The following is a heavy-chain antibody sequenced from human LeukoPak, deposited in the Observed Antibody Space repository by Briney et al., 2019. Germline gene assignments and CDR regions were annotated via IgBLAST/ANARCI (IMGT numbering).Heavy chain of an antibody. CDR2: IYRTGST. CDR1: GGSISSYY. Sequence: SETLSLTCDVSGGSISSYYWSWIRQPPGKGLEWVGYIYRTGSTNYNPSLMSRVTISADTSKSQFSLSLSSVTAADTAVYYCARQRHLQQLAPFDYWGQGTLVTVSS. D-gene: IGHD6-13*01. J-gene: IGHJ4*02. V-gene: IGHV4-59*08. CDR3: ARQRHLQQLAPFDY.